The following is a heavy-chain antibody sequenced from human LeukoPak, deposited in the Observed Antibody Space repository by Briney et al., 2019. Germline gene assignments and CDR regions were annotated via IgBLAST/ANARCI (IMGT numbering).Heavy chain of an antibody. CDR3: ARYYETFFGLIARPHLDVFKI. J-gene: IGHJ6*03. CDR1: GYIFTSYG. V-gene: IGHV1-18*01. CDR2: ISAVNGHT. D-gene: IGHD3/OR15-3a*01. Sequence: GASVKVSCKASGYIFTSYGINWVRQAPGQGLEWIGWISAVNGHTNLAQKFQGRVTMTTDTSTTTAYMEVRSLRSDDTAVYYCARYYETFFGLIARPHLDVFKIGAKG.